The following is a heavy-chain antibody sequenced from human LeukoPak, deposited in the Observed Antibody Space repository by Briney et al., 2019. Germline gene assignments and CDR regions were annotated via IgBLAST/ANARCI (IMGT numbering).Heavy chain of an antibody. Sequence: EASVKVSCKASGYTFSSYGISWVRQASGLGLEWMGWISAYDGNTNYAQKVQGRVTMTTDTSTSTAYLELRSLRSDDTAVYYCARDRTPLNGYYNDRSGYYYSYWGQGTLVTVSS. CDR1: GYTFSSYG. D-gene: IGHD3-22*01. J-gene: IGHJ4*02. CDR3: ARDRTPLNGYYNDRSGYYYSY. V-gene: IGHV1-18*01. CDR2: ISAYDGNT.